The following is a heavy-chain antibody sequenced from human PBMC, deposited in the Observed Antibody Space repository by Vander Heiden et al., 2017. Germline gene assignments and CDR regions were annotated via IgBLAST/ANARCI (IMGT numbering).Heavy chain of an antibody. CDR3: AKGGETGTTGNYGMDV. CDR1: GFTFSSYV. V-gene: IGHV3-23*01. Sequence: EVQLLESGGGLVQPGGSLRLACAASGFTFSSYVMSWVRQAPGKGLGWVSAISGSGGSTYYADSVKGRFTISRDNSKNTLYLQMNSLRAEDTAVYYCAKGGETGTTGNYGMDVWGQGTTVTVSS. CDR2: ISGSGGST. D-gene: IGHD1-1*01. J-gene: IGHJ6*02.